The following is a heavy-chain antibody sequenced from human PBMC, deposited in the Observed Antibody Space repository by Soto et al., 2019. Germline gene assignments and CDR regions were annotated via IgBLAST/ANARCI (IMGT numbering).Heavy chain of an antibody. D-gene: IGHD1-20*01. Sequence: QVQLVQSGAEVKKPRSSVKVSFKASGGTFSSYAISWVRQAPGQGLEWMGGIIPICGTANYAQKFQGSVTVTGDESTSRAYMERSSLRSADTAVYYCARDQDNWNQHYGMDVWGQGTTVAVSS. CDR2: IIPICGTA. J-gene: IGHJ6*02. V-gene: IGHV1-69*01. CDR3: ARDQDNWNQHYGMDV. CDR1: GGTFSSYA.